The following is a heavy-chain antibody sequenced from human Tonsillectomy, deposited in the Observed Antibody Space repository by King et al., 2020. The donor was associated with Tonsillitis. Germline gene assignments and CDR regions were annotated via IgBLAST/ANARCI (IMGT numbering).Heavy chain of an antibody. J-gene: IGHJ4*02. CDR3: ARGALTGTIDY. V-gene: IGHV4-59*01. D-gene: IGHD7-27*01. CDR2: IYYSGST. Sequence: QLQESGPGLVKSSETLSLTCTVSGGSISSYFWSWIRQPPGKGLESIGYIYYSGSTNYNPSLKSRVTISLDTSKNHFSLKLTSVTAADTAAYYCARGALTGTIDYWGQGTLVTVSS. CDR1: GGSISSYF.